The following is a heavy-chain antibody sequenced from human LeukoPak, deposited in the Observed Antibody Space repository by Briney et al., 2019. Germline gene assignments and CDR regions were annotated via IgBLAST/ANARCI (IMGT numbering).Heavy chain of an antibody. CDR2: ISAYNGNT. CDR3: AREWGMTTIYYYYYGMDV. Sequence: ASVKVSCKASGYTFTSYGISWVRQAPGQGLEWMGWISAYNGNTNYAQKLQGRVTMTTDTSTSTAYMELRSLRSDDTAVYYCAREWGMTTIYYYYYGMDVWGQGTTVTVSS. J-gene: IGHJ6*02. V-gene: IGHV1-18*01. CDR1: GYTFTSYG. D-gene: IGHD4-11*01.